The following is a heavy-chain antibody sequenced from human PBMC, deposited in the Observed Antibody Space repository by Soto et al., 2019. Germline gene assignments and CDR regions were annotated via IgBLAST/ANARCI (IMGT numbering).Heavy chain of an antibody. Sequence: GASVKVSCKASGGTFSSYTISWVRQAPGQGLEWMGRIIPILGIANYAQKFQGRVTITADKSTSTAYMELSSLRSEDTAVYYCSRNSGYDANLYYYYYYMDVWGKGTTVTVSS. V-gene: IGHV1-69*02. CDR2: IIPILGIA. D-gene: IGHD5-12*01. J-gene: IGHJ6*03. CDR1: GGTFSSYT. CDR3: SRNSGYDANLYYYYYYMDV.